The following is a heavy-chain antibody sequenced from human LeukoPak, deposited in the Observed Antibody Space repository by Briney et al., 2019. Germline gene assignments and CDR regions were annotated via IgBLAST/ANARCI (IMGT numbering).Heavy chain of an antibody. J-gene: IGHJ4*02. V-gene: IGHV4-38-2*02. CDR2: IYHSGST. D-gene: IGHD2-2*01. CDR3: AKRYCSSTTCYDDRGAFDY. CDR1: GYSISSGYY. Sequence: SETLSLTCTVSGYSISSGYYWGWIRQPRGKGLEWIGSIYHSGSTFYNPSLKSRVTISLDTSKNQFSLKLSSVTAADTAVYYCAKRYCSSTTCYDDRGAFDYWGQGTLVTVSS.